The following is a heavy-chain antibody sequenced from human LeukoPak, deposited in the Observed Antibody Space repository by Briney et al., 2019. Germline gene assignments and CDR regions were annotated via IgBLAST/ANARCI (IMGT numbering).Heavy chain of an antibody. CDR2: IYPGNSDT. V-gene: IGHV5-51*01. J-gene: IGHJ5*02. CDR3: ARHGGYTWNDIYFDR. D-gene: IGHD1-1*01. CDR1: GYTFTSWW. Sequence: GESLKISCKGSGYTFTSWWIGWVRQMPGKGLEWMGIIYPGNSDTRYSPSFQGQVTISADRSISTTYLQWSSLTASDTAIYYCARHGGYTWNDIYFDRWGQGTLVTASS.